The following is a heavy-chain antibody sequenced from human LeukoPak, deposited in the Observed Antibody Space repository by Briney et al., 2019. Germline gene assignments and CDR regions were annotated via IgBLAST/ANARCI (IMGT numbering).Heavy chain of an antibody. J-gene: IGHJ5*02. CDR2: ISSTGNTI. CDR1: GFTFSNYE. V-gene: IGHV3-48*03. Sequence: GGSLRLSCAASGFTFSNYEMNWVRQAPGKGLEWVSYISSTGNTINYADSVKGRFTISRDNAKNSLYLQMNSLRAEDTAIYYCARGPRASSAAWGQGTLVTVSS. CDR3: ARGPRASSAA.